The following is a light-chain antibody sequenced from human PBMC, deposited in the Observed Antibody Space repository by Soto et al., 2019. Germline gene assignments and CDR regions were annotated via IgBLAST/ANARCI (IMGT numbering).Light chain of an antibody. V-gene: IGLV6-57*04. Sequence: NFMLTQPHSVSESPGKTVTISCTRSSGSIASNFVQWYQQRPGSAPTTVIYEDNQRPSGVPDRFSGSIDSSSNSASLTISGLKTEDEADYYCQSYDSTSWVFGGGTQLTAL. CDR3: QSYDSTSWV. CDR2: EDN. J-gene: IGLJ3*02. CDR1: SGSIASNF.